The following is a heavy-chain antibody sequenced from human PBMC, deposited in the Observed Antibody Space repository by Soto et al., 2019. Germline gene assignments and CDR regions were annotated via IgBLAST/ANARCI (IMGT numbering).Heavy chain of an antibody. D-gene: IGHD6-19*01. CDR2: ISSNGGST. CDR3: AKGVPGIAVAGTGYFQH. Sequence: GGSLRLSCAASGFTFSSYAMHWVRQAPGKGLEYVSAISSNGGSTYYANSVKGRFTIPRDNSKNTLYLQMNSLRAEDTAVYYCAKGVPGIAVAGTGYFQHWGQGTLVTSPQ. J-gene: IGHJ1*01. V-gene: IGHV3-64*01. CDR1: GFTFSSYA.